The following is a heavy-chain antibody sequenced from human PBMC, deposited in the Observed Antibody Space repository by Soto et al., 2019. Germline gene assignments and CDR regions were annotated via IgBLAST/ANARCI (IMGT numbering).Heavy chain of an antibody. J-gene: IGHJ5*02. D-gene: IGHD3-10*01. CDR1: GLTSSNYA. CDR2: ISGSGGST. CDR3: AKHQLYFRGGSRNWFYP. V-gene: IGHV3-23*01. Sequence: GSLRLSCAASGLTSSNYAMSWVRQAPGKGLEWVSAISGSGGSTYYADSVKGRFTTSRYNSKNTLYLQMNSLRAEDTAVYYCAKHQLYFRGGSRNWFYPWG.